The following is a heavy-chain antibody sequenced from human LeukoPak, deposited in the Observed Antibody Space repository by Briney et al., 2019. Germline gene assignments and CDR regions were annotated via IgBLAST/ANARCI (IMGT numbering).Heavy chain of an antibody. CDR1: GYSISSGYY. V-gene: IGHV4-38-2*02. CDR3: AREGSSWYAAKWFDP. Sequence: SETLSLTCTVSGYSISSGYYWGWIRQPPGKGLEWIGSIYHSGSTNYNPSLKSRVTISVDTSKNQFSLKLSSVTAADTAVYYCAREGSSWYAAKWFDPWGQGTLVTVSS. D-gene: IGHD6-13*01. CDR2: IYHSGST. J-gene: IGHJ5*02.